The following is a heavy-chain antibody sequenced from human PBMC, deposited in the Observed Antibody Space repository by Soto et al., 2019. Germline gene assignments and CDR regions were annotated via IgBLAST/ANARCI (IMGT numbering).Heavy chain of an antibody. CDR3: ARGFKGASYYDFWRHDYYYYGMDV. CDR2: MNPNSGNT. D-gene: IGHD3-3*01. Sequence: VASVKVSCKASGYTFTSYDINWVRQATGQGLEWMGWMNPNSGNTGYAQKFQGRVTMTRNTSISTAYMELSSLRSEDTAVYYCARGFKGASYYDFWRHDYYYYGMDVWGQGTTVTVSS. J-gene: IGHJ6*02. V-gene: IGHV1-8*01. CDR1: GYTFTSYD.